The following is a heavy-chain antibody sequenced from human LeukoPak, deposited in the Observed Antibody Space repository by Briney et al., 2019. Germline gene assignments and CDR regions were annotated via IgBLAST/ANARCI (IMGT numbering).Heavy chain of an antibody. Sequence: PGGSLTLSWSVSGLTFDDYAMYWVRQVPGKGLEWGSGINWSSGNIVYADSVGGRFTISREDAKNSLYLQMNSLRAEYTAIYYCATYYYDNSGLIWGQGTLVTVSS. CDR3: ATYYYDNSGLI. CDR1: GLTFDDYA. V-gene: IGHV3-9*01. J-gene: IGHJ4*02. CDR2: INWSSGNI. D-gene: IGHD3-22*01.